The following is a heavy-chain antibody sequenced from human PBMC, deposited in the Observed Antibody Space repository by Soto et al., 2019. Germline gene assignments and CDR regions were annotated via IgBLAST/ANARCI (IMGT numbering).Heavy chain of an antibody. V-gene: IGHV4-34*01. CDR3: ARKEGYYDILTGYYRNWFDP. CDR2: INHSGST. Sequence: QVQLQQWGAGLLKPSETLSLTCAVYGGSFSGYYWSWIRQPPGKGLEWIGEINHSGSTNYNPSLXXRVPISVATSXXQXSXXLSSVTAADTAVYYCARKEGYYDILTGYYRNWFDPWGQGTLVTVSS. D-gene: IGHD3-9*01. CDR1: GGSFSGYY. J-gene: IGHJ5*02.